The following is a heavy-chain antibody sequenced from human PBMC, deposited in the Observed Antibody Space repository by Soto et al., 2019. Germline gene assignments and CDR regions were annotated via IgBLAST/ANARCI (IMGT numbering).Heavy chain of an antibody. CDR3: AQCAGLMTTSGGWCKWFDP. V-gene: IGHV3-23*01. CDR2: IRGTAT. CDR1: GFSFSSFA. D-gene: IGHD2-21*01. J-gene: IGHJ5*02. Sequence: EVQLLESGGTLVQPGESLRLSCEVSGFSFSSFAMNWVRQAPGEGLEWVSSIRGTATSYADSVKGRFTISRDNSKNTVYLQMNTLRGEDTAVYYCAQCAGLMTTSGGWCKWFDPWGQGNLVIVSS.